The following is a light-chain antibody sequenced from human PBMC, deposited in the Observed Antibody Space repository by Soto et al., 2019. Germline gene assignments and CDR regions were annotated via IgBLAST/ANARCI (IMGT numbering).Light chain of an antibody. CDR3: QQRSNI. J-gene: IGKJ3*01. V-gene: IGKV3-11*01. CDR2: DAS. CDR1: ESTSDY. Sequence: IVMTQSPATLSVSPGERATLSCRASESTSDYLAWYQQKPGQAPRLLIYDASNRATGIPARFSGSGSGTDFTLTISSLEPEDFAVYYCQQRSNIFGPGTKVDIK.